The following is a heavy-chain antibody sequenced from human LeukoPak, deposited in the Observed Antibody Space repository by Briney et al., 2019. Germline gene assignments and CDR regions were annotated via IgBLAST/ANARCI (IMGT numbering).Heavy chain of an antibody. CDR2: ISGSGGST. J-gene: IGHJ4*02. V-gene: IGHV3-23*01. Sequence: GGSLRLSCAASGFTFSSYAMSWVRQAPGKGLEWVSAISGSGGSTYCADSVKGRFTISRDNSKNTLYLQMNSLRAEDTAVYYCAKVQRGYCTNGVCYMPYYWGQGTLVTVSS. CDR3: AKVQRGYCTNGVCYMPYY. D-gene: IGHD2-8*01. CDR1: GFTFSSYA.